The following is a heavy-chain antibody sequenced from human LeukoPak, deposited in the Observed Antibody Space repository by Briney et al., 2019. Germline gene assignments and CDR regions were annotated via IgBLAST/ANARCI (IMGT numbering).Heavy chain of an antibody. Sequence: ASVKVSCKASGYIFTTYNINWVRQATGQGLEWVGWMNPNSGDAGYAQQFQGRVTSTRDTSISTAYMELSSLTCEDAAVYYCAQDRGSLVAFDIWGQGTVVTVSS. J-gene: IGHJ3*02. D-gene: IGHD3-16*01. CDR3: AQDRGSLVAFDI. CDR1: GYIFTTYN. CDR2: MNPNSGDA. V-gene: IGHV1-8*03.